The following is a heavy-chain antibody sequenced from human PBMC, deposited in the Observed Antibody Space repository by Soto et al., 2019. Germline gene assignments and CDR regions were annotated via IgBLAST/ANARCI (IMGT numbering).Heavy chain of an antibody. CDR3: ARVYGDYFTVRRYFDL. CDR2: IYYSGST. J-gene: IGHJ2*01. Sequence: QVQLQESGPGLVKPSQTLSLTCTVSGGSISSGGYYWSWIRQHPGKGLEWIGYIYYSGSTYYNPSLKSRVTRPVDTSKNQFSLKLSSVTAADTAVYYCARVYGDYFTVRRYFDLWGRGTLVTVSS. D-gene: IGHD4-17*01. CDR1: GGSISSGGYY. V-gene: IGHV4-31*03.